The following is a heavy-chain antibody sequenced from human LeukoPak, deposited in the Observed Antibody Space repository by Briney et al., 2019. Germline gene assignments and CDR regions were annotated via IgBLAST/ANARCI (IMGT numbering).Heavy chain of an antibody. Sequence: GASVKVSCKASGYTFTSYGISWVRQATGQGLEWMGWMNPNSGNTGYAQQFQGRVTMTSNTSISTAYVELSGLRSEDTAVYYCARADGSGSYSLPYYFDYWGQGTLVTVSS. D-gene: IGHD3-10*01. CDR1: GYTFTSYG. J-gene: IGHJ4*02. CDR2: MNPNSGNT. CDR3: ARADGSGSYSLPYYFDY. V-gene: IGHV1-8*02.